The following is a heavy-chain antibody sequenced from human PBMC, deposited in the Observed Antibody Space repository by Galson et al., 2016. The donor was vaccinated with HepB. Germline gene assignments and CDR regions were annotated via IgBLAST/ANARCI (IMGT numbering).Heavy chain of an antibody. CDR2: IRHNGAP. D-gene: IGHD4-23*01. CDR1: GFTLAGNA. CDR3: GGHGGNSA. J-gene: IGHJ4*02. V-gene: IGHV3-23*01. Sequence: SLRLSCAASGFTLAGNAMTWARQAPGKGLEWVADIRHNGAPYDADSVKGRFTISRDNSKNMLYLQMNSLRVEDTAIYYCGGHGGNSAWGQGTLVTVSS.